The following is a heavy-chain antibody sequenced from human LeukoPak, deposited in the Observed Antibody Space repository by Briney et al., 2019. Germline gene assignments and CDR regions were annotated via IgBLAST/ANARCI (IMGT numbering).Heavy chain of an antibody. CDR2: ISSSSRYT. CDR1: GFTFSDYY. V-gene: IGHV3-11*05. Sequence: PGGSLRLSCAASGFTFSDYYMSWIRQAPGKGLEWVSYISSSSRYTNYADSVKGRFTISRDNAKNSLFLQMNSLRAEDTAVYYCARANYCSSTSCYERGFDYWGQATLVTVSS. D-gene: IGHD2-2*01. J-gene: IGHJ4*02. CDR3: ARANYCSSTSCYERGFDY.